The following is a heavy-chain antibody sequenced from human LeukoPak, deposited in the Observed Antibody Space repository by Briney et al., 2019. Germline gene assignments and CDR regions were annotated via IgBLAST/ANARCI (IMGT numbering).Heavy chain of an antibody. CDR2: TYYRSKWDN. J-gene: IGHJ4*02. D-gene: IGHD5-24*01. Sequence: SQTLSLTCAISGDSVSSKGAAWNWIRQSPSRGLEWLGRTYYRSKWDNDYAASVKSRISVNPDTSKNQFSLQLNSVTPDDTAVYYCARSNSDGYYDALGYWGQGTLVTVSS. V-gene: IGHV6-1*01. CDR3: ARSNSDGYYDALGY. CDR1: GDSVSSKGAA.